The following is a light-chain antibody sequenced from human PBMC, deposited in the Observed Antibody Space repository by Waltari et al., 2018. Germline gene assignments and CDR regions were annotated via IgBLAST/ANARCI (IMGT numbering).Light chain of an antibody. CDR3: SSYTTSSTVV. Sequence: QSALTQPASVSGSPGQSITISCPGTSSAVGASNYFSCYRQHPGTAPKLWIFDVSHRPSGVSNRFSGSKSGNTASLTISGLQAEDEADYYCSSYTTSSTVVFGGGTKLTVL. CDR1: SSAVGASNY. J-gene: IGLJ2*01. V-gene: IGLV2-14*03. CDR2: DVS.